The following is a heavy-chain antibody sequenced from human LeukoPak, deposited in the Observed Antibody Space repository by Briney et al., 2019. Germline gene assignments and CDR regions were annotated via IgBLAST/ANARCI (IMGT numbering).Heavy chain of an antibody. CDR2: IYYSGST. CDR3: ARWTGVRPSYYFDY. Sequence: SETLSLTCTVSGGSISSYYWSWIRQPPGKGLEWIGYIYYSGSTNYNPSLKSRVTISVDTSKNQFSLKLSSVTAADTAVYYCARWTGVRPSYYFDYWGQGTLVTVSS. J-gene: IGHJ4*02. V-gene: IGHV4-59*12. CDR1: GGSISSYY. D-gene: IGHD3/OR15-3a*01.